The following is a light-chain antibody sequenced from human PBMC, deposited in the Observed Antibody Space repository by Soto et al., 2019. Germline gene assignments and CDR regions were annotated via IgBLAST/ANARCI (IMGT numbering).Light chain of an antibody. V-gene: IGKV3-15*01. CDR3: QQYNNWPWT. CDR2: GAS. CDR1: QSVSSN. Sequence: IVMTQSPATLSVSPGERATLSCRASQSVSSNLAWYQQKPGQAPRLLIYGASTRATGIPARFSGSGFGTEFTLTISSLQSEDFAVYYCQQYNNWPWTFGQGTKVDIK. J-gene: IGKJ1*01.